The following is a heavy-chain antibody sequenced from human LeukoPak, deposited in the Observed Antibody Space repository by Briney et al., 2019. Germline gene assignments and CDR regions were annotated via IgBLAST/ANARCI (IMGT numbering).Heavy chain of an antibody. V-gene: IGHV4-61*01. CDR1: SGSISNSNYY. Sequence: SETLSLTCTVSSGSISNSNYYWSWIRQPPGKGLEWIAYIYYSGSTDYHPSLKSRVTISVDTSKNQFSLKLNSVTAADTAVYFCARDGESGGRRGGYFDYWGQGTLVTVSS. CDR3: ARDGESGGRRGGYFDY. J-gene: IGHJ4*02. D-gene: IGHD4-23*01. CDR2: IYYSGST.